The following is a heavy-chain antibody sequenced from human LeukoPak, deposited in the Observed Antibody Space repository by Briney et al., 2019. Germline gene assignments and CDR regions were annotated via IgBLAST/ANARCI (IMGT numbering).Heavy chain of an antibody. CDR1: GFMFSTND. V-gene: IGHV3-23*01. Sequence: GGSLRLSCAASGFMFSTNDMSWVRQAPGKGLEWVSAISGSGDGTTYADSVKGRFTISRDDSKNTLYLQMNSLRAEDTAVYYCAKAVGQWSFDLWGRGALVTVSS. CDR2: ISGSGDGT. J-gene: IGHJ2*01. CDR3: AKAVGQWSFDL.